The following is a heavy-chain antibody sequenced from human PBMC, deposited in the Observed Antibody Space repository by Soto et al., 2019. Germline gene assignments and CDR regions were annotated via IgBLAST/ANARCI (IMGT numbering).Heavy chain of an antibody. J-gene: IGHJ5*02. Sequence: EVHLVESGGGLVQPGGSLRLSCAVSGVTFSDDYMGWVRQPPGKWLVWVGRARSKAKSDTTEYAASVKGRFTISREVTENSLDLQMNSLKTGVTAVYYCGRESGYREKPVCTPPMDAWGPGTLV. D-gene: IGHD5-12*01. CDR3: GRESGYREKPVCTPPMDA. CDR2: ARSKAKSDTT. V-gene: IGHV3-72*01. CDR1: GVTFSDDY.